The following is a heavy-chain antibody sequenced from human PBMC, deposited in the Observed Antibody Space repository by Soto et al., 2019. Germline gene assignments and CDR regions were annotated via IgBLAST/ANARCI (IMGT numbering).Heavy chain of an antibody. D-gene: IGHD6-19*01. CDR1: GGTFSSYA. J-gene: IGHJ4*02. Sequence: ASVKVSCKASGGTFSSYAISWVRQAPGQGLEWMGGIIPIFGTANYAQKFQGRVTITADESTSTAYMELSSLRSEDTAVYYCASGLVSANGVDYWGQGTLVTVSS. CDR3: ASGLVSANGVDY. CDR2: IIPIFGTA. V-gene: IGHV1-69*13.